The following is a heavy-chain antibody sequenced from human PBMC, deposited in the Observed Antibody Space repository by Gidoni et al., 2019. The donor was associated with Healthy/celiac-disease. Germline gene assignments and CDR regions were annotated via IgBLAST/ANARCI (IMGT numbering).Heavy chain of an antibody. CDR1: GFSLSTRGVG. D-gene: IGHD1-20*01. V-gene: IGHV2-5*02. J-gene: IGHJ4*02. Sequence: QITLKESGPTLVKPTQTLTLTCTFSGFSLSTRGVGVGWIRQPPGKALEWLALIYWDDDKRYSPSLKSRLTITKDTSKNQVVLTMTNMDPVDTATYYCAHRYKRLKTHLSFDYWGQGTLVTVSS. CDR3: AHRYKRLKTHLSFDY. CDR2: IYWDDDK.